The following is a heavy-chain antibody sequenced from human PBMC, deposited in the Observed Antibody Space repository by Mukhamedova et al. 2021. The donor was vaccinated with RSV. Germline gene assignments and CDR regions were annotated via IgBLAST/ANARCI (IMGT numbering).Heavy chain of an antibody. D-gene: IGHD5-18*01. CDR2: ISSSSSTI. CDR3: ARISGSYGYNYYYGMDV. J-gene: IGHJ6*02. V-gene: IGHV3-48*02. Sequence: APGKGLEWVSYISSSSSTIYYADSVKGRFTISRDNAKNSMYLQMNSLRDEDTAVYYCARISGSYGYNYYYGMDVWGQGTTVTVS.